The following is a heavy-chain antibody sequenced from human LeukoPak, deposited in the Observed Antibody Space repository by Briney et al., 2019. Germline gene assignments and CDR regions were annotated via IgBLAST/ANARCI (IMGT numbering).Heavy chain of an antibody. CDR1: GGSISSGSYY. CDR2: IYTSGST. CDR3: ARSLGITIFGAVTMGFDY. D-gene: IGHD3-3*01. J-gene: IGHJ4*02. Sequence: SETLSLTCTVSGGSISSGSYYWSWIRQPAGKGLEWIGRIYTSGSTNYNPSLKSRVTISVDTSKNQFSLKLSSVTAADTAVYYCARSLGITIFGAVTMGFDYWGQGTLVTVSS. V-gene: IGHV4-61*02.